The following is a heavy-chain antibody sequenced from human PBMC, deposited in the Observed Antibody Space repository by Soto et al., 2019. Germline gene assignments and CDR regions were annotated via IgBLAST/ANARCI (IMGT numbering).Heavy chain of an antibody. CDR2: IYYSGST. CDR1: GGSIGSSSYY. CDR3: ARHPCTILGMVYFDY. Sequence: SETLSLTCTVSGGSIGSSSYYWGWIRQPPGKGLEWIGSIYYSGSTYYNPSLKSRVTISVDTSKNQFSLKLSSVTAADTAVYYCARHPCTILGMVYFDYWDQGTLVNVST. D-gene: IGHD3-3*01. V-gene: IGHV4-39*01. J-gene: IGHJ4*02.